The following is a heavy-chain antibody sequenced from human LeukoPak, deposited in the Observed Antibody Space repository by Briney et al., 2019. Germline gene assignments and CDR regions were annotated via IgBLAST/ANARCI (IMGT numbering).Heavy chain of an antibody. CDR3: ARSASTYYYDSSGYYLDY. D-gene: IGHD3-22*01. V-gene: IGHV3-20*04. CDR1: GFTFDDYG. Sequence: TGGSLRLSCAASGFTFDDYGMSWVRQAPGKGLEWVSGINWNGGSTGYADSVKGRFTISRDNAKNSLYLQMNSLRAEDTALYYCARSASTYYYDSSGYYLDYWGQGTLVTVSS. CDR2: INWNGGST. J-gene: IGHJ4*02.